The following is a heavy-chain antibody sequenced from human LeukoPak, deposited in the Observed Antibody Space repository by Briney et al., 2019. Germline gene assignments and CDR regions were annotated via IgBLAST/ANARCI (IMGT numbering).Heavy chain of an antibody. Sequence: PSETLSLTCIVSGVSITNYYWTWIRQPPGEGLEWIGYVFYTGSTNYNPSLESRVTISVDTSKNQVSLKLTSMTAADTAVYYCARVMRYSSGWYQYWYFDLWGRGTLVTVSS. CDR2: VFYTGST. D-gene: IGHD6-19*01. CDR1: GVSITNYY. CDR3: ARVMRYSSGWYQYWYFDL. V-gene: IGHV4-59*01. J-gene: IGHJ2*01.